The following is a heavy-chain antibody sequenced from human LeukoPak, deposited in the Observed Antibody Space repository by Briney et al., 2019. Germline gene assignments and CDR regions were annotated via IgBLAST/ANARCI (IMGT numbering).Heavy chain of an antibody. CDR3: ASEYCSGDCYSGHDAFDI. D-gene: IGHD2-21*02. CDR2: INPSGGST. V-gene: IGHV1-46*01. Sequence: ASVKVSCKASGYTFTSYYMHWVRQAPGQGLEWMGIINPSGGSTSYAQKFQGRVTMTRDTSTSTVYMELSSLRSEDTAVYYCASEYCSGDCYSGHDAFDIWGQGTMVTVSS. CDR1: GYTFTSYY. J-gene: IGHJ3*02.